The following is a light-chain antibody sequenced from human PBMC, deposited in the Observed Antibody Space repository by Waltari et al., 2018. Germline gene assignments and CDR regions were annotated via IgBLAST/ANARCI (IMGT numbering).Light chain of an antibody. CDR2: DTR. Sequence: QAVVTQEPSLTVSPGGTVTPPCAPSPAAATSAHYPYWFQQRPGQAPRTLIYDTRNKHSWTPARFSGSLLGDKAALTLSGAQPEDEAEYYCLLSYSGGRQVFGGGTKLTVL. CDR3: LLSYSGGRQV. CDR1: PAAATSAHY. J-gene: IGLJ3*02. V-gene: IGLV7-46*01.